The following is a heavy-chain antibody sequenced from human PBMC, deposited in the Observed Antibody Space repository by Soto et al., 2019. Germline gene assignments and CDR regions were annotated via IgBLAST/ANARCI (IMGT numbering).Heavy chain of an antibody. V-gene: IGHV3-23*01. CDR1: GFTFSSYA. D-gene: IGHD2-2*01. CDR2: ISGSGGST. J-gene: IGHJ5*02. CDR3: AKLIVVVPAANNWFDP. Sequence: PGGSLRLSCAASGFTFSSYAMSWVRQAPGKGLEWVSAISGSGGSTYYADSVKGRFTISRDNSKNTLYLQMNSLRAEDTAVYYCAKLIVVVPAANNWFDPWGQGXLVTVSS.